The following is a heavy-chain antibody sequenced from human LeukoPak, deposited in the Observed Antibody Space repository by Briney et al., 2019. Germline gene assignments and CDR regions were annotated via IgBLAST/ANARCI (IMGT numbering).Heavy chain of an antibody. D-gene: IGHD2-2*01. J-gene: IGHJ4*02. CDR1: GYTFTSNP. CDR3: ASGGDIVVVPAVD. CDR2: INAGNGNT. Sequence: ASVKVSCKASGYTFTSNPMYWVRQAPGQRLEWMGWINAGNGNTKYSQKFQGRVTITRDTSASTAYMELSSLRSEDTAVYYCASGGDIVVVPAVDWGQGTLVTVSS. V-gene: IGHV1-3*01.